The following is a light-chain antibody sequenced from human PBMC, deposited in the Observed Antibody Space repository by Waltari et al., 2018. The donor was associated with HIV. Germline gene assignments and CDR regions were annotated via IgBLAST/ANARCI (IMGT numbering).Light chain of an antibody. CDR2: GNS. J-gene: IGLJ1*01. Sequence: QRVTISCTGSSSNIGAGYDVHWYQQLPGTAPKLLIYGNSNRPSGVPDRFSGSKSGTSASLAITGLQAEDEADYYCQSYDSSLSGYVFGTGTKVTVL. CDR1: SSNIGAGYD. V-gene: IGLV1-40*01. CDR3: QSYDSSLSGYV.